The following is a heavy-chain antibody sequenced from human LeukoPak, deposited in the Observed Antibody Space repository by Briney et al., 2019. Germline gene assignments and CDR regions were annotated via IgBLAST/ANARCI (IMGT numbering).Heavy chain of an antibody. J-gene: IGHJ4*02. D-gene: IGHD6-19*01. V-gene: IGHV1-2*02. CDR2: INPNSGGT. CDR1: GYTFTGYY. CDR3: ARDFGEVGSIAVAGTGY. Sequence: GASVKVSCKASGYTFTGYYMHWVRQAPGQRLEWMGWINPNSGGTNYAQKFQGRVTMTRDTSISTAYMELSRLRSDDTAVYYCARDFGEVGSIAVAGTGYWGQGTLVTVSS.